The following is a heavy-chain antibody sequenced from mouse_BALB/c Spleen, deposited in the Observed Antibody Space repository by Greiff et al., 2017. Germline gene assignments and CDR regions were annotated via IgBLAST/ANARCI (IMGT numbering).Heavy chain of an antibody. CDR3: ARQITTGFDY. Sequence: EVQGVESGGGLVQPGGSRKLSCAASGFTFSSFGMHWVRQAPEKGLEWVAYISSGSSTIYYADTVKGRFTISRDNPKNTLFLQMTSLRSEDTAMYYCARQITTGFDYWGQGTTLTVSS. D-gene: IGHD2-4*01. J-gene: IGHJ2*01. CDR1: GFTFSSFG. V-gene: IGHV5-17*02. CDR2: ISSGSSTI.